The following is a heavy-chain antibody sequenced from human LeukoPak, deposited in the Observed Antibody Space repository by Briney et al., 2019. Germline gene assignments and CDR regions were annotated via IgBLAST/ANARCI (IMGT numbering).Heavy chain of an antibody. V-gene: IGHV3-21*04. D-gene: IGHD3-3*01. Sequence: PGGSLRLSCAASGFTFSSYSMNWVRQAPGKGLEWVSSISSSSSYIYYADSVKGRFTISRDNAKNSLYLQMNSLRAEDTAVYYCVKPQGGYYDFWSGYPQGYYFDYWGQGTLVTVSS. J-gene: IGHJ4*02. CDR3: VKPQGGYYDFWSGYPQGYYFDY. CDR2: ISSSSSYI. CDR1: GFTFSSYS.